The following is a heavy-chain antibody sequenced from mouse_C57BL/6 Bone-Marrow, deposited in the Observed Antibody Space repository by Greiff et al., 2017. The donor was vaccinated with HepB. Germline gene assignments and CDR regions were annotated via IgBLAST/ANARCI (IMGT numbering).Heavy chain of an antibody. CDR2: INPGSGGT. CDR1: GYAFTNYL. Sequence: VQLQQSGAELVRPGTSVKVSCKASGYAFTNYLIEWVKQRPGQGLEWIGVINPGSGGTNYNEKFKGKATLTADKSSSTAYMQLSSLTSEDSAVYFCARRYYGSSPYWYFDVWGTGTTVTVSS. D-gene: IGHD1-1*01. CDR3: ARRYYGSSPYWYFDV. V-gene: IGHV1-54*01. J-gene: IGHJ1*03.